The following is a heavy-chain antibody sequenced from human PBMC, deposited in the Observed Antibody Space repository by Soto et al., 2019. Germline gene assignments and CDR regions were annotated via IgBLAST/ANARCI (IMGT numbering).Heavy chain of an antibody. CDR1: GDSITNYY. Sequence: PSETLSLTCAVSGDSITNYYWGWIRQPPGKGLELIGYVYYTGSTNYNPSLKSRVSLSLDPSKNQFSLNLSSVTAADTAVYFCARGRWFDPWGQGTLVTVSS. CDR3: ARGRWFDP. CDR2: VYYTGST. J-gene: IGHJ5*02. V-gene: IGHV4-59*01.